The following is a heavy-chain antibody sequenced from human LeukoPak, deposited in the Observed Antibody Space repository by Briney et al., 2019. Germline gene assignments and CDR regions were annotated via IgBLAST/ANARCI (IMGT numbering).Heavy chain of an antibody. J-gene: IGHJ6*03. V-gene: IGHV4-4*09. CDR1: GGSISGYY. D-gene: IGHD5-18*01. Sequence: SEILSLSSTDYGGSISGYYWSRIRQPPGKGQGRIWYNYTSGSTNYNPSLKSRVTISVDTSKSQFSLKLSSVTAADTAVYYCARHGGYSYGHYYYYYMDVWGKGTTVTVSS. CDR3: ARHGGYSYGHYYYYYMDV. CDR2: NYTSGST.